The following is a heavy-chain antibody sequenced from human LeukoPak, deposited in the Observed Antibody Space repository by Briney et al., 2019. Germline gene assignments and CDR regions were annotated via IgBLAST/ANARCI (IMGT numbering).Heavy chain of an antibody. D-gene: IGHD5/OR15-5a*01. CDR3: ARDTHIYAAIGNWFDP. Sequence: GGSLRLSCAASGFTFSSYAMSWVRQAPGKGLEWVSATSGSGGSTYYADSVKGRFTISRDNAKNSLYLQMNSLRAEDTAVYYCARDTHIYAAIGNWFDPWGQGTLVTVSS. V-gene: IGHV3-23*01. CDR2: TSGSGGST. J-gene: IGHJ5*02. CDR1: GFTFSSYA.